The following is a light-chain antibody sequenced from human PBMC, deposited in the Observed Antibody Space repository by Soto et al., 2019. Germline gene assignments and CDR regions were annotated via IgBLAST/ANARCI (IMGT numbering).Light chain of an antibody. Sequence: QSDLTQPASVSGSPGQSITISCTGTNSDVGGYDYVAWYQQHPGKAPKLMIYDVTNRPSGVSNRFSASKSGNTASLTISGLQAEDEADYYCSSYTTSTTVVFGGGTKLTVL. V-gene: IGLV2-14*03. CDR2: DVT. CDR3: SSYTTSTTVV. J-gene: IGLJ2*01. CDR1: NSDVGGYDY.